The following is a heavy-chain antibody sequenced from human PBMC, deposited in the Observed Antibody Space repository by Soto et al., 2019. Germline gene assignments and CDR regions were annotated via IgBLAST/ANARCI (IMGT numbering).Heavy chain of an antibody. CDR3: AKENVGAPYFDS. D-gene: IGHD1-26*01. Sequence: EVQLLESGGGLVQPGGSLRLSCAASRFTFNSFAMSWVRQAPGKGLEWVSAISGNGGSTYYADSVKGRFTISRDNSKNTRFLQMNSLRADDTAIYYCAKENVGAPYFDSWGRGTLVSVSS. CDR1: RFTFNSFA. J-gene: IGHJ4*02. CDR2: ISGNGGST. V-gene: IGHV3-23*01.